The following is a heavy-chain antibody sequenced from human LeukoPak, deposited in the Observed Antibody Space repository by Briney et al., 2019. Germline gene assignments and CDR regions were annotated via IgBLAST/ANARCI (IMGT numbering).Heavy chain of an antibody. CDR1: GGSFSGYY. CDR3: ARGRRLRFLEWLSYFDY. J-gene: IGHJ4*02. V-gene: IGHV4-34*01. D-gene: IGHD3-3*01. CDR2: INHSGST. Sequence: SETLSLTCAVYGGSFSGYYWSWIRQPPGKGLEWIGEINHSGSTNYNPSLKSRVTISVDTSKNQFSLKLSSVTAADTAVYYCARGRRLRFLEWLSYFDYLGQGTLVTVSS.